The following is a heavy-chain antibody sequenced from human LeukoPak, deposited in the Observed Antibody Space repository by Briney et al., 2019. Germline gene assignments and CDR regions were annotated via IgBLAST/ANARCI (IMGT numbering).Heavy chain of an antibody. J-gene: IGHJ4*02. CDR3: ARDRTYYDILTGYYNLYYFDY. D-gene: IGHD3-9*01. CDR2: ISAYNGNT. Sequence: GASVKVSCKASGYTFTSYGISWVRQAPGQGLEWMGWISAYNGNTNYAQKLQGRVTMTTDTSTSTAYMELRSLRSDDTAVYYCARDRTYYDILTGYYNLYYFDYWGQGTLVTVSS. CDR1: GYTFTSYG. V-gene: IGHV1-18*01.